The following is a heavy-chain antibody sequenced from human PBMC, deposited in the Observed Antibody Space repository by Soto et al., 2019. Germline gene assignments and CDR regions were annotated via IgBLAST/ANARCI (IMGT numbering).Heavy chain of an antibody. V-gene: IGHV3-NL1*01. CDR1: GFTFSSYG. CDR3: ARGVGSGWLDYFDY. CDR2: IYSGGST. J-gene: IGHJ4*02. D-gene: IGHD6-19*01. Sequence: PGGSLRLSCAASGFTFSSYGMHWVRQAPGKGLEWVSVIYSGGSTYYADSVKGRFTISRDNAKNTLSLQMNSLRAEVTAVYYCARGVGSGWLDYFDYWGQGALVTVSS.